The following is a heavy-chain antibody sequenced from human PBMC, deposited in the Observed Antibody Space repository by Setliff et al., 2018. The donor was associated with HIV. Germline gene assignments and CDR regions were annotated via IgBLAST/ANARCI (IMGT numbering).Heavy chain of an antibody. CDR2: MNPNSGAT. V-gene: IGHV1-8*01. CDR3: ASGKGVRGVIITGGLDV. D-gene: IGHD3-10*01. Sequence: ASVKVSCKASGHTFNNYDINWVRRATGQGLEWMGWMNPNSGATGYAQKFKGRVTMTRDTSISTAYMELSSLTSKDTAMYYGASGKGVRGVIITGGLDVWGKGTTVTVSS. CDR1: GHTFNNYD. J-gene: IGHJ6*04.